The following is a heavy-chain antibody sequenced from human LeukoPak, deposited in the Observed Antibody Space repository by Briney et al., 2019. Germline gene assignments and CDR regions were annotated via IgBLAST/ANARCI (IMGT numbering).Heavy chain of an antibody. CDR2: MGWNSGSI. CDR1: GFTFDDYA. D-gene: IGHD3-10*01. Sequence: GGSLRLSCQAPGFTFDDYAMHWVRQAPGKGLEWVSGMGWNSGSIGYADSVEGRFTISRDNAKNSLYLQMNSLRAEDMALYYCARRMGSTMVRGGHAFDIWGQGTMVTVSS. J-gene: IGHJ3*02. CDR3: ARRMGSTMVRGGHAFDI. V-gene: IGHV3-9*03.